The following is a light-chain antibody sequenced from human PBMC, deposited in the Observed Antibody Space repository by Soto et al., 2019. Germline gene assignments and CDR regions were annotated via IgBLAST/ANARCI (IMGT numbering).Light chain of an antibody. CDR2: GAS. J-gene: IGKJ1*01. V-gene: IGKV3-15*01. CDR3: QQYNSWPRT. CDR1: QSVTST. Sequence: EIVMTQSPATLSVSPGERATLSCRASQSVTSTLAWYQQKPGQAPRLLIYGASIRATGIPARFSGSGSGTEFTLTISSLQSEDIAVYYCQQYNSWPRTFGQGTKVEIK.